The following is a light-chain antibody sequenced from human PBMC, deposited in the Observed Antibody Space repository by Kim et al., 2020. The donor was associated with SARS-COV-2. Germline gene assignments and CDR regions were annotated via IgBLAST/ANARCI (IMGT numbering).Light chain of an antibody. J-gene: IGLJ3*02. V-gene: IGLV2-23*01. CDR2: EGS. CDR3: CSYAGSNWV. Sequence: PGQSSTISCTGTSSDVGSYNLVSWYQQHPGKAPKLMIYEGSKRPSGVSNRFSGSKSGNPASLTISGLQAEDEADYYCCSYAGSNWVFGGGTQLTVL. CDR1: SSDVGSYNL.